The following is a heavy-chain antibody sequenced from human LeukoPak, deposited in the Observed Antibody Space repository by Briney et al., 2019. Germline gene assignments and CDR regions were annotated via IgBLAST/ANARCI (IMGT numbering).Heavy chain of an antibody. V-gene: IGHV3-15*01. CDR3: TLYYYDSSGYYFGFSGS. J-gene: IGHJ5*02. CDR2: IKSRTDGGTT. D-gene: IGHD3-22*01. Sequence: GGSLRLSCAASGFTFSNDWMSWVRQAPGKGLEWVGRIKSRTDGGTTEYAAPVKGRFAILRDDSENTLHLQMNSLKTEDTAVYYCTLYYYDSSGYYFGFSGSWGQGTLVTVSS. CDR1: GFTFSNDW.